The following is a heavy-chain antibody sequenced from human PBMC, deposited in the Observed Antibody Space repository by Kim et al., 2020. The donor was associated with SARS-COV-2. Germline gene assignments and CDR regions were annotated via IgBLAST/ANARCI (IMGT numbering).Heavy chain of an antibody. D-gene: IGHD6-6*01. CDR2: IGGSGAST. Sequence: GGSLRLSCTASGFTFSNYAMSWVRQSPGKGLEWVSAIGGSGASTYYADSVKGRFTISRDNSKNTMYLQMNSLRGEDTALYYCAKGKQLVVTYDNMDVWGQGTTVTVSS. J-gene: IGHJ6*02. V-gene: IGHV3-23*01. CDR1: GFTFSNYA. CDR3: AKGKQLVVTYDNMDV.